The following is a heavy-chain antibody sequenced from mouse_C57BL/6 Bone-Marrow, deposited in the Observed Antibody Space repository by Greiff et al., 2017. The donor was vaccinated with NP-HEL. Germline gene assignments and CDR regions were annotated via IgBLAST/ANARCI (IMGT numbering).Heavy chain of an antibody. V-gene: IGHV8-12*01. D-gene: IGHD2-5*01. Sequence: QVTLKESGPGILQSSQTLSLTCSFSGFSLSTSGMGVSWIRQPSGKGLEWLAHIYWDDDKRYNPSPKSRPTISKDTSRNQIFLKITSVDTADTATYYCARGGSNSYYAMDYWGQGTSVTVSS. CDR1: GFSLSTSGMG. CDR2: IYWDDDK. J-gene: IGHJ4*01. CDR3: ARGGSNSYYAMDY.